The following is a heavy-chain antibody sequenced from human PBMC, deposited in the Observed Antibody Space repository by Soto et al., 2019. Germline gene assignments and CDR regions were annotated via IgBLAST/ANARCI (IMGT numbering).Heavy chain of an antibody. CDR2: IIPIFGTA. CDR3: ARVEGGIAARPDY. Sequence: SVKVSCKASGGTFSSYAISWVRQAPGQGLEWMGGIIPIFGTANYAQKFQGRVTITADESTSTAYMELSSLRSEDTAVYYCARVEGGIAARPDYWGQGTLVTVSS. J-gene: IGHJ4*02. V-gene: IGHV1-69*13. CDR1: GGTFSSYA. D-gene: IGHD6-6*01.